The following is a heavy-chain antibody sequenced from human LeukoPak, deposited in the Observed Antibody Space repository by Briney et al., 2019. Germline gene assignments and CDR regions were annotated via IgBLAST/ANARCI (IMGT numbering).Heavy chain of an antibody. CDR1: GYTFSNYG. V-gene: IGHV1-18*01. CDR3: ARDRRYFDWLLSIRDAFDI. D-gene: IGHD3-9*01. CDR2: ISVYNGNT. Sequence: ASVKVSCKASGYTFSNYGISWVRQAPGQGLEWMGWISVYNGNTNYAQKVQGRVIMTTDTSTNTVYMELRSLRSDDTAVYYCARDRRYFDWLLSIRDAFDIWGQGTMVTVSS. J-gene: IGHJ3*02.